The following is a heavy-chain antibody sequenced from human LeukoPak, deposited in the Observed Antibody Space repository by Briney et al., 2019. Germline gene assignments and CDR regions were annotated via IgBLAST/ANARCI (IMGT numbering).Heavy chain of an antibody. J-gene: IGHJ4*02. Sequence: PGGSLRLSCTASGFTFRSYAMNWVRQAPGKGLEWVSVISLNDGSTYYADSVGGRFTISRDNSKNTLFLQMNGLRAEDTAIYYCAKAMTSSTYYFDSWGQGTLVTVSS. CDR3: AKAMTSSTYYFDS. D-gene: IGHD3-9*01. V-gene: IGHV3-23*01. CDR2: ISLNDGST. CDR1: GFTFRSYA.